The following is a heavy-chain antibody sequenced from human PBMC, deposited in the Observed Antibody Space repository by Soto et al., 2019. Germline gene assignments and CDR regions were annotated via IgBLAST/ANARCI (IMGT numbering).Heavy chain of an antibody. D-gene: IGHD3-10*01. CDR1: VFTFSSYW. CDR2: VKQDGSDK. V-gene: IGHV3-7*03. Sequence: RGSLRLSCAASVFTFSSYWMTWVRQAPGKGLEWVANVKQDGSDKYYVDSVRGRFTISRDNSKKTLYLQMSSLRADDSAVYFCARGSKDSYPGSRIFDFWGRGTLVTVSS. J-gene: IGHJ4*02. CDR3: ARGSKDSYPGSRIFDF.